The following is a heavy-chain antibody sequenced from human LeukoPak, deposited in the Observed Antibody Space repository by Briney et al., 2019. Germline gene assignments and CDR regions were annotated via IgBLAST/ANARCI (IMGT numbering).Heavy chain of an antibody. CDR3: AREVVPAARANWFDP. CDR1: GFTFDDYA. D-gene: IGHD2-2*01. Sequence: PGGSLRLSCAASGFTFDDYAMHWVRHAAGKGLEWVSGISWNSGSIGYADSVKGRFTISRDNAKNSLYLQMNSLRAEDTALYYCAREVVPAARANWFDPWGQGTLVTVSS. V-gene: IGHV3-9*01. J-gene: IGHJ5*02. CDR2: ISWNSGSI.